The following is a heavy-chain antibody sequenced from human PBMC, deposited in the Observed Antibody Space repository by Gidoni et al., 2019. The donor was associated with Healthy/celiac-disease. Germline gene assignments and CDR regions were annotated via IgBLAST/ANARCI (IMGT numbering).Heavy chain of an antibody. CDR3: ARDYGDSLDYYYGMDV. V-gene: IGHV3-48*02. Sequence: EVQLVESGGGLVQPGGSLRLSCAASGFTLSSYSMNWVRQAPGKGLEWVSYISSSRSTIYYADSVKGRFTISRDNAKNSLYLQMNSLRDEDTAVYYCARDYGDSLDYYYGMDVWGQGTTVTVSS. CDR2: ISSSRSTI. J-gene: IGHJ6*02. D-gene: IGHD4-17*01. CDR1: GFTLSSYS.